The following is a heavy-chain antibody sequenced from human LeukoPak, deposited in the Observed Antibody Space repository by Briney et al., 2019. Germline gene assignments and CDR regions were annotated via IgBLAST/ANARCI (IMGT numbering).Heavy chain of an antibody. D-gene: IGHD1-26*01. CDR2: ISGSGSST. V-gene: IGHV3-23*01. J-gene: IGHJ6*02. CDR3: AKDKSVGSQDYGMDV. CDR1: GFTFSNYV. Sequence: GGSLRLSRAASGFTFSNYVMSWVRQAPGKGLEWVSGISGSGSSTYYADSVKGRFTISRDNSKNTLYLQMNSLRAEDTALYYCAKDKSVGSQDYGMDVWGQGTTVTVSS.